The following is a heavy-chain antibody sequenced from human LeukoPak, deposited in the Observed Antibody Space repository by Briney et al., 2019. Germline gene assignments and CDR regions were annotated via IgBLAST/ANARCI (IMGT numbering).Heavy chain of an antibody. Sequence: SDTLSLTCAVSGYSTSSPNCWGWVRQPPGKGLEWIGYLYYTRSISYNPSLKSRLTLRVNPSTNQFSLKLRSVTAVDTAVYYCARTESYGYVHDYWGQGTLVTVSS. CDR2: LYYTRSI. CDR3: ARTESYGYVHDY. V-gene: IGHV4-28*05. CDR1: GYSTSSPNC. J-gene: IGHJ4*02. D-gene: IGHD3-16*01.